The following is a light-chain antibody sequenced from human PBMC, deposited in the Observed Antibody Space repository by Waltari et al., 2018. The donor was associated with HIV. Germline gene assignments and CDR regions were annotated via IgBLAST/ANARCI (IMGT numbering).Light chain of an antibody. Sequence: DIQMTQSPSSLSASLGDRVTIPCRAIQALRNSLAWFRQKPGKAPQSLIFDASSLQSGVPSKFRGSGSGTDFTLTINNLQPEDFATYDCQQYNTYPLTFGGGTTVEIK. CDR1: QALRNS. CDR2: DAS. V-gene: IGKV1-16*02. J-gene: IGKJ4*01. CDR3: QQYNTYPLT.